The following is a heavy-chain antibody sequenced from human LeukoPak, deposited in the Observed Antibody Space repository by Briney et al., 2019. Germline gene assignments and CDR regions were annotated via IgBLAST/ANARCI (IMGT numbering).Heavy chain of an antibody. CDR2: IYYSGST. D-gene: IGHD3-3*01. J-gene: IGHJ4*02. V-gene: IGHV4-39*01. CDR3: ARTYDFWSGDWSGGDY. CDR1: GGSISSSSYY. Sequence: SSETLSLTCTVSGGSISSSSYYWGWIRQPPGKRLEWIGSIYYSGSTYYNPSLKSRVTISVDTSKNQFSLKLSSVTAADTAVYYCARTYDFWSGDWSGGDYWGQGTLVTVSS.